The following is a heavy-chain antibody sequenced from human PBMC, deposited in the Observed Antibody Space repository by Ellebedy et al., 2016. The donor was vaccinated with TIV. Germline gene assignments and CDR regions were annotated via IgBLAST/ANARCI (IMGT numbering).Heavy chain of an antibody. CDR2: ISYDGTNK. Sequence: GESLKISXAASGFTFSNYALHWVRQAPGKGLEWVALISYDGTNKYYADSVKGRFTISRDNSKSTLYLQMNSLRGEDTAVYYCARDRGYRSSLYYYYNMDVWGKGTTVTVSS. CDR1: GFTFSNYA. V-gene: IGHV3-30-3*01. D-gene: IGHD1-1*01. J-gene: IGHJ6*03. CDR3: ARDRGYRSSLYYYYNMDV.